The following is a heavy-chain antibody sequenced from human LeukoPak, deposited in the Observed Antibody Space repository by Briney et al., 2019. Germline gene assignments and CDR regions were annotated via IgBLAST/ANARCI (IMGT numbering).Heavy chain of an antibody. V-gene: IGHV4-30-2*01. CDR1: GGSISSGGYS. Sequence: SQTLSLTCAVSGGSISSGGYSWSWTRQPPGKGLEWIGYIYHSGSTYYNPSLKSRVTISVDRSKNQFSLKLSSVTAADTAVYYCARAQDYYGMDVWGQGTTVTVSS. D-gene: IGHD2-15*01. CDR3: ARAQDYYGMDV. CDR2: IYHSGST. J-gene: IGHJ6*02.